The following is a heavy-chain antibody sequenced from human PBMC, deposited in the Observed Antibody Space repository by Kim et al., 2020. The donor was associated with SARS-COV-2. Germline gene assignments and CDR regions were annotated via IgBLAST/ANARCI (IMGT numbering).Heavy chain of an antibody. D-gene: IGHD3-22*01. Sequence: KGRFTISRDNAKNSLYMQMNSLRAEDTAVYYCARDPASSGYYRSSEYFQHWGQGTLVTVSS. V-gene: IGHV3-11*05. CDR3: ARDPASSGYYRSSEYFQH. J-gene: IGHJ1*01.